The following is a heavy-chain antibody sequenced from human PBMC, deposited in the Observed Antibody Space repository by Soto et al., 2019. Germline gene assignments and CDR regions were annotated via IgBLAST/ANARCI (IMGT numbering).Heavy chain of an antibody. J-gene: IGHJ3*02. CDR3: AVTDYFDGSDFRNDPADI. Sequence: VPVPVSSKAAGFSFSVSPIHCVRQAPGHELEWMGCINPNSGGTEYANKFQGWVTMTRDTSTSTAYMEVGRLKSGDTAVYYCAVTDYFDGSDFRNDPADIWGLGTMVTVSS. CDR1: GFSFSVSP. CDR2: INPNSGGT. D-gene: IGHD3-22*01. V-gene: IGHV1-2*04.